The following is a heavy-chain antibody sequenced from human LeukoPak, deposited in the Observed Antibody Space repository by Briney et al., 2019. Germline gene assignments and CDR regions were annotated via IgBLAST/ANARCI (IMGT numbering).Heavy chain of an antibody. V-gene: IGHV1-46*01. CDR2: INPSGGTT. CDR1: GYTFTSYY. J-gene: IGHJ4*02. Sequence: ASVKVSCKASGYTFTSYYLHWVRQAPGQGLEWMGIINPSGGTTTYAQKFQGRVTMTRDTSTSTVYMELSSLRSEDTAVYYCARSIGAAGYVYWGQGTLVTVSS. CDR3: ARSIGAAGYVY. D-gene: IGHD6-13*01.